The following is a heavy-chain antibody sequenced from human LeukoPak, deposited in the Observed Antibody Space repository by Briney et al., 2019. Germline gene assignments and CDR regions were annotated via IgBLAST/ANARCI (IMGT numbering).Heavy chain of an antibody. CDR2: IYYSGST. V-gene: IGHV4-59*12. Sequence: SETLSHTCTVSGGSISSYYWSWIRQPPGKGLEWIGYIYYSGSTNYNPSLKSRVTISVDTSKNQFSLKLSSVTAADTALYYCAKDKNPGSSGWRSYWYFDLWGRGTLVTVSS. J-gene: IGHJ2*01. CDR3: AKDKNPGSSGWRSYWYFDL. CDR1: GGSISSYY. D-gene: IGHD6-19*01.